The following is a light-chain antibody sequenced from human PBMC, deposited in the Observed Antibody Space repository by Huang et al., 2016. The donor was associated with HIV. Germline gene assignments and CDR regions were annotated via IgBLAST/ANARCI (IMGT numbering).Light chain of an antibody. CDR2: DAS. Sequence: EIVLTQSPATLSLSPGERATLSCRASQSVSSYLDGYQQKPGQAPRLLIYDASNRATGIPARFSGSEAGTDFTLTISSLEPEDFAVYYCQQRSNWPMYTFGQGTKLEIK. CDR1: QSVSSY. V-gene: IGKV3-11*01. J-gene: IGKJ2*01. CDR3: QQRSNWPMYT.